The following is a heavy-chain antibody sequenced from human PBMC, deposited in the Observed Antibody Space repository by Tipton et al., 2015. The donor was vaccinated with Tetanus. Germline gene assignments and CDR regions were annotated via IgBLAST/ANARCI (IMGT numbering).Heavy chain of an antibody. J-gene: IGHJ6*03. D-gene: IGHD3/OR15-3a*01. Sequence: GSLRLSCGASGFSFSNYGMSWVRQAPGRGLEWLSVISSNGGTTVYADSVKGRFTISRDEAKNSLYLQMNSLRVGDTAVYYCARDRGEDWTNFYYMDVWGKGATVTVSS. CDR2: ISSNGGTT. V-gene: IGHV3-23*01. CDR3: ARDRGEDWTNFYYMDV. CDR1: GFSFSNYG.